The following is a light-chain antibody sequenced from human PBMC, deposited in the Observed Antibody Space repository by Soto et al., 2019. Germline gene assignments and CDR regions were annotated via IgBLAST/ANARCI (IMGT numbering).Light chain of an antibody. CDR3: CSYANDNWV. J-gene: IGLJ3*02. CDR2: EVT. Sequence: QLVLTQPASVSGSPGQSITISCTGASIYVGTYNLVSWYQQHPAKAPKLMIYEVTKRPSGVSNRFSGSKSGNTASLTISGLQAEDEADYYCCSYANDNWVFGGGTKLTVL. CDR1: SIYVGTYNL. V-gene: IGLV2-23*02.